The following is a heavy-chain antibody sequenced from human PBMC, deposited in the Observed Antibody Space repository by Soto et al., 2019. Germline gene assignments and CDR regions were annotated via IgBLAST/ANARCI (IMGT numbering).Heavy chain of an antibody. CDR2: ISPDGGST. J-gene: IGHJ4*02. V-gene: IGHV1-46*01. CDR3: ARAPRGGVIIVITSAQIDY. D-gene: IGHD3-10*01. Sequence: ASVKVSCKASGYDFTDHYIHWVRQAPGQGLEWMGIISPDGGSTRYSQKFQARITMTRDTSTSTVYMEPSSLRSEDTAVYYCARAPRGGVIIVITSAQIDYWGQGTLVTVSS. CDR1: GYDFTDHY.